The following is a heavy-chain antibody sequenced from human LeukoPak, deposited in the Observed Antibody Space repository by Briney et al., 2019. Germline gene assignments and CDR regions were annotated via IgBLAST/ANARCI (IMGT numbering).Heavy chain of an antibody. Sequence: SETLSLTCTVSGGSISPYYWSWIRQPPGKGLEWIGYIYYSGSTYYNPSLKSRVTISVDTSKNQFSLKLSSVTAADTAVYYCARDPYDDSSAFDIWGQGTMVTVSS. CDR1: GGSISPYY. CDR2: IYYSGST. J-gene: IGHJ3*02. CDR3: ARDPYDDSSAFDI. D-gene: IGHD3-22*01. V-gene: IGHV4-59*06.